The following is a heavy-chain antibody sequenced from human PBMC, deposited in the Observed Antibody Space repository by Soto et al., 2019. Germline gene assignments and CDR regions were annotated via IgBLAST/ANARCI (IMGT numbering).Heavy chain of an antibody. V-gene: IGHV3-33*01. D-gene: IGHD4-17*01. CDR2: IYYDGSNK. J-gene: IGHJ4*02. Sequence: QVQLVESGGGVVQPGRSLRLSCAASGSTFSSYGMHWVRQAPGKGLEWVAMIYYDGSNKYYADSVKGRFTISRDNSKNTLFLQMGSLTAEDTAVYYCARDPPTYGDFLFDYWGQGTLVTVSS. CDR3: ARDPPTYGDFLFDY. CDR1: GSTFSSYG.